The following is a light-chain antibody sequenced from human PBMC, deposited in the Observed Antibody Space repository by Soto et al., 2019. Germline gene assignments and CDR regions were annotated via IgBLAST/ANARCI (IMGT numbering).Light chain of an antibody. J-gene: IGLJ3*02. CDR3: SSYTSSTTLV. CDR1: SSDVGGYSY. CDR2: EVN. V-gene: IGLV2-14*01. Sequence: QSALTQPASVSGSPGQSITISCTGTSSDVGGYSYVSWYQQHPGKVPKLMIYEVNNRPSGVSNRFSGSKSGNTASLTVSGLQAEDEADYYCSSYTSSTTLVFGGGTKLTVL.